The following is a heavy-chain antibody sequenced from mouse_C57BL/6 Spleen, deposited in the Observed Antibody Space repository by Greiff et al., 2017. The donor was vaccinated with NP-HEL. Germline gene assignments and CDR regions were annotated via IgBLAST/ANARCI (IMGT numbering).Heavy chain of an antibody. D-gene: IGHD2-1*01. CDR2: IDPSDSYT. Sequence: QVQLQQSGAELVRPGTSVKLSCKASGYTFTSYWMHWVKQRPGQGLEWIGVIDPSDSYTNYNQKFKGKATLTVDISSSTAYMQLSSLTSEDSAVYYCARREPLYYGYLDYWGQGTTLTVSS. CDR1: GYTFTSYW. V-gene: IGHV1-59*01. CDR3: ARREPLYYGYLDY. J-gene: IGHJ2*01.